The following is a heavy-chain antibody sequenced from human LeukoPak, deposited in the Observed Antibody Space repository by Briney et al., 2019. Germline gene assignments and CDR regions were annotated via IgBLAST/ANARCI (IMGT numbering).Heavy chain of an antibody. J-gene: IGHJ4*02. CDR2: IDPSDSYT. CDR1: GHGLSTHY. D-gene: IGHD3-16*01. V-gene: IGHV5-10-1*01. Sequence: GESLRISCQDSGHGLSTHYINWVRQMPGKGLEWMGRIDPSDSYTNYNPSFQGHVTLTADKSTNTAYLQWTSLKASDTAIYYCARRPGGVLADTDFFESWGQGTLVTVSS. CDR3: ARRPGGVLADTDFFES.